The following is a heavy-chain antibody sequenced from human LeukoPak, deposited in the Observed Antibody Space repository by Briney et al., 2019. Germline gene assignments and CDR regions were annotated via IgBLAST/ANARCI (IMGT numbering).Heavy chain of an antibody. CDR3: AKDNGSGSYYNVNFNWFDP. CDR1: GFTFNTYA. Sequence: GGSLRLSCAASGFTFNTYALSWVRQAPGKGLEWVSAISGSGGVTYYADSVKGRFTISRDNSKNTLYLQMNSLRAEDTAVYYCAKDNGSGSYYNVNFNWFDPWGQGTLVTVSS. J-gene: IGHJ5*02. CDR2: ISGSGGVT. D-gene: IGHD3-10*01. V-gene: IGHV3-23*01.